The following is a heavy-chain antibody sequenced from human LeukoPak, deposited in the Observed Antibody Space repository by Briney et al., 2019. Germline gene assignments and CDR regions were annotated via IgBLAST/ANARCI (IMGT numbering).Heavy chain of an antibody. CDR2: INHEGGGI. J-gene: IGHJ6*02. D-gene: IGHD1-1*01. Sequence: PGGSLRLSCAAAGLTFTETWMSWVRQVPGQGLEWVAHINHEGGGIQYVDSVKGRFTISRDHAKGSVYLQMNSLRAEDTAIYHCATYINWVAGDVWGQGTTVIVSS. V-gene: IGHV3-7*01. CDR1: GLTFTETW. CDR3: ATYINWVAGDV.